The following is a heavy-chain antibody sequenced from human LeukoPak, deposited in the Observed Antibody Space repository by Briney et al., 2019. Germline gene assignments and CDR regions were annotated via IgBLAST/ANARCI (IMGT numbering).Heavy chain of an antibody. CDR2: IRSDGSNK. D-gene: IGHD3-10*01. CDR3: AGGRFGELLYDPRDY. CDR1: GFSFSSYG. Sequence: GGSLRLSCAGSGFSFSSYGMHWVRQAPGKGLEWMAFIRSDGSNKYYADSVKGRFTISRDNAKNSLYLQMNSLRAEDTAVYYCAGGRFGELLYDPRDYWGQGTLVTVSS. V-gene: IGHV3-30*02. J-gene: IGHJ4*02.